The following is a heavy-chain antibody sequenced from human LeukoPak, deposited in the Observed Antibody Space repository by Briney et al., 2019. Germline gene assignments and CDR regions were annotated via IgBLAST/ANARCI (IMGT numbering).Heavy chain of an antibody. Sequence: PGGSLRLSCAASGFTFSSYAMHWVRQAPGKGLEWVAVISYDGSNKYYADSVKGRFTISRDNSKNTLYLQMNSLRAEDTAVYYCARDRGGYGGNSGLDYWGQGSLVTVSS. V-gene: IGHV3-30-3*01. CDR2: ISYDGSNK. D-gene: IGHD4-23*01. J-gene: IGHJ4*02. CDR3: ARDRGGYGGNSGLDY. CDR1: GFTFSSYA.